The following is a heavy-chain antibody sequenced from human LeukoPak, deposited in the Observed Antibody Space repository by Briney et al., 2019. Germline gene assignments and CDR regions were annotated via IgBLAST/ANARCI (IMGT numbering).Heavy chain of an antibody. CDR1: GFTFSSYW. D-gene: IGHD6-13*01. CDR2: IKQDGSEK. CDR3: ARAMAAAGTEPFDY. V-gene: IGHV3-7*01. J-gene: IGHJ4*02. Sequence: PGGSLRLSCAASGFTFSSYWMSWVRQAPGKGLEWVANIKQDGSEKYYVDSVKGRFTISRDNAKNSLYLQMNSLRAEDTAVYYCARAMAAAGTEPFDYWGQGTLVTVSS.